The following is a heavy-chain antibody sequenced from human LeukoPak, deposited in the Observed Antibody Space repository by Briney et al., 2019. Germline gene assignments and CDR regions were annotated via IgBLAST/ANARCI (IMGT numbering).Heavy chain of an antibody. D-gene: IGHD6-13*01. J-gene: IGHJ3*02. CDR2: IYYSGST. CDR1: GGSISSYY. V-gene: IGHV4-59*01. CDR3: AREVSWYSDAFDI. Sequence: PSETLSLTCTVSGGSISSYYWSWIRQPPGKGLEWIGYIYYSGSTNHNPSLKSRVTISVDTSKNQFSLKLSSVTAADTAVYYCAREVSWYSDAFDIWGQGTMVTVSS.